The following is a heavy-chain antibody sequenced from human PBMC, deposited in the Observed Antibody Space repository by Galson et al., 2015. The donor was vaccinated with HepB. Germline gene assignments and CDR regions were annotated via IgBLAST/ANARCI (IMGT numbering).Heavy chain of an antibody. D-gene: IGHD6-19*01. CDR3: ATHSSGWFWYFDL. V-gene: IGHV3-21*01. CDR2: ISSSSSYI. CDR1: GFTFSSYS. Sequence: SLRLSCAASGFTFSSYSMNWVRQAPGKGLEWVSSISSSSSYIHYADSVKGRFTISRDNAKNSLYLQINSLRAEDTAVYYCATHSSGWFWYFDLWGRGTLVTVSS. J-gene: IGHJ2*01.